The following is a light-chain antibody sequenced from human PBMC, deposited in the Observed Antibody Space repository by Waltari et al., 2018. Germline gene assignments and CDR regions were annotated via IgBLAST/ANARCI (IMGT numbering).Light chain of an antibody. J-gene: IGKJ2*01. Sequence: DIVMTQSPDSLAVSLGARATIDCKSNQTVLYSSNTKDYLAWYQQKPGQPPKVVFYWASTRESGVPDRFSASGSGTDFTLTISSLQAEDVAVYYCQQYYSSPYTFGQGTKLEIK. V-gene: IGKV4-1*01. CDR2: WAS. CDR1: QTVLYSSNTKDY. CDR3: QQYYSSPYT.